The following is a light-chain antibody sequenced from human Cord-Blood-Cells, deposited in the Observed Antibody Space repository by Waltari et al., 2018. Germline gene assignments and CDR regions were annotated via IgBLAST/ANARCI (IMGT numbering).Light chain of an antibody. Sequence: QSVLTQPPSASGTPGQRVTISCSGSSANIGRNYVYWYQPLPGTAPKLLCHRNTQRPSGVPDRFSGSKSGTSASLAISGRRSEDEADYYCAAWDDSLSGWVFGGGTKLTVL. CDR3: AAWDDSLSGWV. V-gene: IGLV1-47*01. CDR1: SANIGRNY. J-gene: IGLJ3*02. CDR2: RNT.